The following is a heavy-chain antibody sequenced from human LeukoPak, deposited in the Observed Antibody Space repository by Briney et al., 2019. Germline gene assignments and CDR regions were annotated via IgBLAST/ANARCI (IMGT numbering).Heavy chain of an antibody. Sequence: GGSLRLSCAASGFTFSNYNMNWVRQAPGKGLEWVSSISSDNRYIYYADSVRGRFTISGDNAKNSLYLQMSSLRGEDTAVYYCARDRVRDFYDSSGYYPQQYFDLWGRGTLATVSS. CDR2: ISSDNRYI. CDR1: GFTFSNYN. D-gene: IGHD3-22*01. CDR3: ARDRVRDFYDSSGYYPQQYFDL. J-gene: IGHJ2*01. V-gene: IGHV3-21*01.